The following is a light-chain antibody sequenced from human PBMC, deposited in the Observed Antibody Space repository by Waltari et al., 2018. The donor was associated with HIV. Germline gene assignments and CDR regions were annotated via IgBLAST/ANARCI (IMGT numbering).Light chain of an antibody. J-gene: IGKJ4*01. V-gene: IGKV4-1*01. CDR2: WAS. CDR3: QQRGKST. CDR1: QSVLYSSSSKNY. Sequence: DIVMTQSPDSLVVSLGERATINCKSSQSVLYSSSSKNYLAWYQQKPGQSPKLLIYWASTRESGVPDRFSGSGSGTDFTLTISSLEPEDFAVYYCQQRGKSTFGGGTKVEIK.